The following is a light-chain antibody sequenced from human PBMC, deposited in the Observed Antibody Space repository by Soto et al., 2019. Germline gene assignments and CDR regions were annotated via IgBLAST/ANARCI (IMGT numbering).Light chain of an antibody. CDR1: QSVSSY. CDR3: QQRSNWPRT. CDR2: DAS. J-gene: IGKJ1*01. Sequence: EIVLTQSPATLSLSPGERATLSCRASQSVSSYLAWYQQKPGQAPRLLIYDASNRATGIPVRFSGSGSGTDFTLTISSLEPEDFAVYYRQQRSNWPRTFGQGTKVEIK. V-gene: IGKV3-11*01.